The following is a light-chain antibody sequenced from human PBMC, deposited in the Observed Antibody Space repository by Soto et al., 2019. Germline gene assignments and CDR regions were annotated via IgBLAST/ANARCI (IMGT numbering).Light chain of an antibody. Sequence: QSVLTQRPSVSGAPGQRVTISCTGSTSNIGAGYGVHWYQHLPGTAPKLLMYGNSIRPSGVPDRFSGSKSGTSASLAITGLQAEDEADYYCQSYDSSLTCVVFGEGTKLTVL. CDR3: QSYDSSLTCVV. V-gene: IGLV1-40*01. CDR2: GNS. J-gene: IGLJ2*01. CDR1: TSNIGAGYG.